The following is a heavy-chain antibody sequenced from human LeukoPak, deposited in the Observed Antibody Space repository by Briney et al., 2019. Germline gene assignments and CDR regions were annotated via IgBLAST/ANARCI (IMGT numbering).Heavy chain of an antibody. D-gene: IGHD1-26*01. Sequence: SETLSLTCTVSGGSISNYYWSWFRQPPGKGLEWIGYIYYSGSTKYNPSLKSRVTISVDTSKNQFSLKLSSVTAADTAVYYCAREGPSSSGSYLNCFDPWGQGTLVTVSS. CDR3: AREGPSSSGSYLNCFDP. CDR2: IYYSGST. J-gene: IGHJ5*02. V-gene: IGHV4-59*01. CDR1: GGSISNYY.